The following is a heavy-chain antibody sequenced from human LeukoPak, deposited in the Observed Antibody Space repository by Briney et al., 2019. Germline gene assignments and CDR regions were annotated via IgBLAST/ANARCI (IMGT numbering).Heavy chain of an antibody. V-gene: IGHV3-66*02. CDR3: AREGSWNYFDY. D-gene: IGHD1-26*01. J-gene: IGHJ4*02. CDR1: GFTVSSNY. CDR2: IYSGGST. Sequence: PGGSLRLSCAAPGFTVSSNYMSWVRQAPGKGLEWVSVIYSGGSTYYADYVKGRFTISRDNSKNTLYLQMNSLRAEDTAVYYCAREGSWNYFDYWGQGTLVTVSS.